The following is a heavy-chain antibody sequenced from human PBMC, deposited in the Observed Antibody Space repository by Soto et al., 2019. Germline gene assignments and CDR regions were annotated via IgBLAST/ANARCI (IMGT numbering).Heavy chain of an antibody. V-gene: IGHV4-4*07. CDR1: CASMNSYH. CDR3: ARDQGVAAAGITWFDP. J-gene: IGHJ5*02. CDR2: IHSSGST. Sequence: SETLSLTCTFSCASMNSYHWSWIRQPAGKGLEWIGHIHSSGSTNYNPSLKSRVTMSVDTSKNQFSLRLMSLTAADTAVYYCARDQGVAAAGITWFDPWGQGSLVTVSS. D-gene: IGHD6-13*01.